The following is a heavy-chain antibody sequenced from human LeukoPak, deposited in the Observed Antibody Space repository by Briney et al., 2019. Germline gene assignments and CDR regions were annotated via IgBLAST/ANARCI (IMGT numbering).Heavy chain of an antibody. CDR1: GYSLTSYW. CDR3: ARGGSYFDY. Sequence: KPGECLKISWKRSGYSLTSYWIGWESQMHGKCMGWMGIIHTGDSDTRYSPSFEGQVTISADTSNSTAYLQWSSLKASDTARYYCARGGSYFDYWGQGTLVTVSS. V-gene: IGHV5-51*03. CDR2: IHTGDSDT. J-gene: IGHJ4*02.